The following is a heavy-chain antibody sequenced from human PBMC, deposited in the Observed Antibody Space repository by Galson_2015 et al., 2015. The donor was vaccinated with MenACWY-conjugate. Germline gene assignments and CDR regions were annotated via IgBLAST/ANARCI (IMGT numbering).Heavy chain of an antibody. CDR3: ARSADSSGFHYY. J-gene: IGHJ4*02. CDR1: GYTFTSYG. CDR2: ISPYNGNT. V-gene: IGHV1-18*01. D-gene: IGHD3-22*01. Sequence: SVKVSCKASGYTFTSYGITWVRQAPGQGLEWMGWISPYNGNTNYAQNLQGRVTMTTDTSTTTAYMELRSLRYDDTAVYHCARSADSSGFHYYWGQGTLVTVSP.